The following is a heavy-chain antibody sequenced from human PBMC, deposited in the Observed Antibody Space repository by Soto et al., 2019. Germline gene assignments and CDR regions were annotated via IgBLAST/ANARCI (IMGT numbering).Heavy chain of an antibody. D-gene: IGHD6-19*01. CDR2: IDPSDSYT. V-gene: IGHV5-10-1*01. CDR1: GYSFTSYL. CDR3: ARLAVAGLEFDY. Sequence: GESLKISFKGSGYSFTSYLISWVRQMPGKGLEWMGRIDPSDSYTNYSPSFQGHVTISADKSISTAYLQWSSLKASDTAMYYCARLAVAGLEFDYWGQGTLVTVYS. J-gene: IGHJ4*02.